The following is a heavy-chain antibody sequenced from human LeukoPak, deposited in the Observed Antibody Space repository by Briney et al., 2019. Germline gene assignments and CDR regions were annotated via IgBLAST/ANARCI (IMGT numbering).Heavy chain of an antibody. CDR3: ARAACSGGSCLLDY. J-gene: IGHJ4*02. CDR1: GGSFSGYS. D-gene: IGHD2-15*01. CDR2: INRSGST. V-gene: IGHV4-34*01. Sequence: SETLSLTCAVYGGSFSGYSWSWIRQPPGKGLEWIGEINRSGSTNYNPSLTNRVTISVDTSKNQFSLKLSSVTAADTAVYYCARAACSGGSCLLDYWGQGTLVTVSS.